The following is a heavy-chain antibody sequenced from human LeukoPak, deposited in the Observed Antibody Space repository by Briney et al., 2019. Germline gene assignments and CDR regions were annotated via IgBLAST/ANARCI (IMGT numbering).Heavy chain of an antibody. D-gene: IGHD3-10*01. CDR3: ARGSETMVRGVIMVWFDP. CDR2: ISAYNGNT. J-gene: IGHJ5*02. Sequence: ASVKVSCKASGYTFTSYGISWVRQAPGQGLEWMGWISAYNGNTNYAQKLQGRVTMTTDTSTSTAYMELRSLRSDDTAVYYCARGSETMVRGVIMVWFDPWGQGTLVTVSS. CDR1: GYTFTSYG. V-gene: IGHV1-18*01.